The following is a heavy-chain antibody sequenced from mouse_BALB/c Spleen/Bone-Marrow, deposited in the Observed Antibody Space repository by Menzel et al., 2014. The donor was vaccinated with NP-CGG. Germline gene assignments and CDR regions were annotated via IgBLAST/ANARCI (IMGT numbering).Heavy chain of an antibody. Sequence: SGAELVKPGASVKLSCKASGYTFTSYYMYWVKQRPGQGLEWIGEINPSNGGTNFNEKFKSRATLTVDKSSSTAYMQLSSLTSEDSAVYYCTRGRTRDFDYWGQGTTLTVSS. CDR3: TRGRTRDFDY. CDR1: GYTFTSYY. V-gene: IGHV1S81*02. CDR2: INPSNGGT. J-gene: IGHJ2*01.